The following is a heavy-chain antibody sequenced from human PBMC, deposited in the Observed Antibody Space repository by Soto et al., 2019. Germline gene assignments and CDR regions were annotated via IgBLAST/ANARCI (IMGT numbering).Heavy chain of an antibody. J-gene: IGHJ4*02. CDR1: GGTFSSYT. D-gene: IGHD3-10*01. CDR3: APHIAGSGSLPPSETAD. V-gene: IGHV1-69*02. CDR2: IIPILGIA. Sequence: SVKVSCKASGGTFSSYTISWVRQAPGQGLEWMGRIIPILGIANYAQKFQGRVTITADKSTSTAYMELSSLRSEDTAVYYCAPHIAGSGSLPPSETADWGQGTLVTVSS.